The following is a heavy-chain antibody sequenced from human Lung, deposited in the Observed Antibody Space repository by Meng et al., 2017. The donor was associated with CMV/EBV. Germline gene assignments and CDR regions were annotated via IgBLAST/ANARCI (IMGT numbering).Heavy chain of an antibody. Sequence: GGSLRLSCAASGFTVTDHYMNWFRQAPGKGLEWVSYINKGGPTIYYADSVKGRFTISRDNAKNSLYLQMDSLRAEDTAVYYCGGTDGRGMDVWGQGATVTVSS. V-gene: IGHV3-11*01. J-gene: IGHJ6*02. D-gene: IGHD2-8*01. CDR3: GGTDGRGMDV. CDR2: INKGGPTI. CDR1: GFTVTDHY.